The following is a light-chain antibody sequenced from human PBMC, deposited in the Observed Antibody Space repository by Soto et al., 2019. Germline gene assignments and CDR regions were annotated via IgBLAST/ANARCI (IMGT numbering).Light chain of an antibody. CDR2: ENN. CDR1: SPNIGRNY. J-gene: IGLJ3*02. CDR3: GTWDSSLSAGL. V-gene: IGLV1-51*02. Sequence: QSVLTQPPSVSAAPGQKVTIPCSGSSPNIGRNYVSWYQQLPGTAPKLLIYENNKRPSGIPDRFSGSKSGTSATLGITGLQTGDEADYYCGTWDSSLSAGLFGGGTKLTVL.